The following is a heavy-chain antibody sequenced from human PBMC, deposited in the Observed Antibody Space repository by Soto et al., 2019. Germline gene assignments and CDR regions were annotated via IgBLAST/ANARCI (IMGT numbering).Heavy chain of an antibody. D-gene: IGHD1-1*01. CDR1: GFTFSTYW. J-gene: IGHJ4*02. V-gene: IGHV3-7*03. CDR3: AIDQSNTWTGPFDY. Sequence: EVQLVESGGSLVQPGGSLRLSCAASGFTFSTYWMNWVRQVPGKGLEWVANIKQDGSEKRYVDSVKGRFTISRDNAKNSLYLEMNSLGDEDTALYYCAIDQSNTWTGPFDYWGRGTLFTVSS. CDR2: IKQDGSEK.